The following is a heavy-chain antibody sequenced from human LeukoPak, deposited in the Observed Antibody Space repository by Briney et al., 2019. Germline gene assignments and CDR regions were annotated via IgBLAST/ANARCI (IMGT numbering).Heavy chain of an antibody. CDR3: AIGGDSSTSCYRCFNY. CDR2: IYPDDSDT. V-gene: IGHV5-51*01. Sequence: GASLKISCEGSGYSFTSYWIGWVRPMPGKGLEWMGVIYPDDSDTRYSPSFQGQVTISADKSIGTAYLQWSSLKASDTAMYYCAIGGDSSTSCYRCFNYWGQGTLVTVSS. CDR1: GYSFTSYW. J-gene: IGHJ4*02. D-gene: IGHD2-2*01.